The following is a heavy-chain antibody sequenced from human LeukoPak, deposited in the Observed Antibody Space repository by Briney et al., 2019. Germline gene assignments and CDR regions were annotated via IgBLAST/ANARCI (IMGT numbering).Heavy chain of an antibody. CDR3: AKEAGSGETEIDY. V-gene: IGHV3-9*01. Sequence: GGSLRLSCAASGFTFSSYSMNWVRQAPGKGLEWVSGISWNSGNIGYADSVKGRFTISRDNAKNSLYLQMNSLRAEDTALYYCAKEAGSGETEIDYWGQGTLVTVSS. J-gene: IGHJ4*02. D-gene: IGHD3-10*01. CDR2: ISWNSGNI. CDR1: GFTFSSYS.